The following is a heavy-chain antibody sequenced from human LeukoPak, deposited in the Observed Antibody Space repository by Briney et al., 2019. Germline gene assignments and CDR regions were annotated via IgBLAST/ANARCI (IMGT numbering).Heavy chain of an antibody. CDR1: GFTFSSFW. D-gene: IGHD5-12*01. CDR3: ARGQWLPDLDY. Sequence: GGSLRLSCEASGFTFSSFWVHWVRQVPGKSLLWVSHVSGDGTNTNYADSVKGRFTISRDTARNSLYLQMNSLRAEDTAVYYCARGQWLPDLDYWGQGTLVTVSS. J-gene: IGHJ4*02. V-gene: IGHV3-74*01. CDR2: VSGDGTNT.